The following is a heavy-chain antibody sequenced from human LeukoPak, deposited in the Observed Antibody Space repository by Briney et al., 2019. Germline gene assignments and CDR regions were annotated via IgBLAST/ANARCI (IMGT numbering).Heavy chain of an antibody. V-gene: IGHV3-7*01. Sequence: GGSLRLSCAASGFTLSSYGMSWVRQAPGKGLEWVANIKQDGSEKYYVDSVKGRFTISRDNAKNSLYLQMNSLRAEDTAVYYCARVTLKYYGSGSYYTPYYFDYWGQGTLVTVSS. CDR2: IKQDGSEK. J-gene: IGHJ4*02. CDR1: GFTLSSYG. D-gene: IGHD3-10*01. CDR3: ARVTLKYYGSGSYYTPYYFDY.